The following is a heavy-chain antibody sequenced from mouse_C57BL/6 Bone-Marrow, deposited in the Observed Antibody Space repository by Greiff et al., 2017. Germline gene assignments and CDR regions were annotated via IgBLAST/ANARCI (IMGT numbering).Heavy chain of an antibody. V-gene: IGHV1-64*01. J-gene: IGHJ4*01. CDR1: GYTFTSYW. CDR2: IHPNSGST. CDR3: ARWGYDYGRGNAMDY. Sequence: QVQLKQPGAELVKPGASVKLSCKASGYTFTSYWMHWVKQRPGQGLEWIGMIHPNSGSTNYNEKFKSKATLTVDKSSSTAYMQLSSLTSEDSAVYYCARWGYDYGRGNAMDYWGQGTSVTVSA. D-gene: IGHD2-4*01.